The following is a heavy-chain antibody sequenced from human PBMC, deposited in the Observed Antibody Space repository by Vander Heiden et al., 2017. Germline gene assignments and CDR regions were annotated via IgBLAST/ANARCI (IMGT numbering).Heavy chain of an antibody. J-gene: IGHJ4*02. CDR2: IYSSWST. CDR1: GWSVSSCY. Sequence: QVQLQESRSRLVQPSETLPLTCPVSGWSVSSCYCSWIRQPPGKGLAWLGYIYSSWSTNYHPSLKSRVTISVDTTKNQCSLKLSSVTAADTAVYYCGRDSAHEESSGYYFVQWGQGTLVTVSS. D-gene: IGHD3-22*01. V-gene: IGHV4-59*02. CDR3: GRDSAHEESSGYYFVQ.